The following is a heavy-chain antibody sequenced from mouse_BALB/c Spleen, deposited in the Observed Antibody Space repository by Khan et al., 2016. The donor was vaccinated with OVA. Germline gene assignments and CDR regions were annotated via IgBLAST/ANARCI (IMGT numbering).Heavy chain of an antibody. J-gene: IGHJ2*01. D-gene: IGHD1-2*01. CDR2: ISYSGST. Sequence: EVQLQESGPGLVKPSQSLSLTCTVTGYSITSGYGWNWIRQLPGNKQELMGYISYSGSTNYHPSLKSRTSITRDTSKNQFFLQLNSVITEDTATYYCARTARINDWGQGTTVTVSA. CDR1: GYSITSGYG. V-gene: IGHV3-2*02. CDR3: ARTARIND.